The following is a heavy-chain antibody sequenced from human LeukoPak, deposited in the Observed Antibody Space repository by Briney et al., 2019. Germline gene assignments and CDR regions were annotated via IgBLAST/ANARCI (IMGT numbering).Heavy chain of an antibody. CDR1: GFTFTSSA. J-gene: IGHJ3*02. CDR3: AADPALGYCSGGSCYPRPDDAFDI. CDR2: IVVGSGNT. D-gene: IGHD2-15*01. V-gene: IGHV1-58*02. Sequence: ASVKVSCKASGFTFTSSAMQWVRQARGQRLEWIGWIVVGSGNTNYAQKFQERVTITRDMSTSTAYMERSSLRSEDTAVYYCAADPALGYCSGGSCYPRPDDAFDIWGQGTMVTVSS.